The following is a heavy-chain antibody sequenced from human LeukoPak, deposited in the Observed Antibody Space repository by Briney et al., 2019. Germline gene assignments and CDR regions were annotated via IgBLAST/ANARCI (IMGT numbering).Heavy chain of an antibody. D-gene: IGHD2-15*01. Sequence: GGSLRLSCAASGFTFSSYGMSWVRQAPGKGLEWVSAISGSGGSTYYADSVKGRFTISRDNSKNTLYLQMNSLRAEDTAVYYCAKAPPPYCSGGTCFDAFDIWGQGTMVTVSS. V-gene: IGHV3-23*01. CDR1: GFTFSSYG. J-gene: IGHJ3*02. CDR2: ISGSGGST. CDR3: AKAPPPYCSGGTCFDAFDI.